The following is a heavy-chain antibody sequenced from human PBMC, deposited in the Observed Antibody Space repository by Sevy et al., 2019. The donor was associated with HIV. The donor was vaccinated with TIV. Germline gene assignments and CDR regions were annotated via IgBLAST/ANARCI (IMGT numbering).Heavy chain of an antibody. D-gene: IGHD3-3*01. V-gene: IGHV3-43*01. J-gene: IGHJ6*02. Sequence: GGSLTLSCAASGFTFDDYTMHWVRHAPGKGLEWVSLMSWDGDSTNYADSVKGRFTISRDNSKNSLYLQMNSLRTEDTALYYCAKDRGFDYGMDVWGQGTTVTVSS. CDR1: GFTFDDYT. CDR3: AKDRGFDYGMDV. CDR2: MSWDGDST.